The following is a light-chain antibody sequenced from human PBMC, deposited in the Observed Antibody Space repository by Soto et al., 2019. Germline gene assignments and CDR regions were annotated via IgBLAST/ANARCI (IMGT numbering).Light chain of an antibody. J-gene: IGKJ2*01. CDR1: QSVSSN. CDR2: GAS. V-gene: IGKV3-15*01. Sequence: EKVMTQSQATLSVSPGERATLSCRASQSVSSNLAWYQQKPGQAPRPLIYGASTRATGIPARFSGSGSGTEFTLTISSLQSEDFAVYYCQQYNNWPPYTFGQGTKLEIK. CDR3: QQYNNWPPYT.